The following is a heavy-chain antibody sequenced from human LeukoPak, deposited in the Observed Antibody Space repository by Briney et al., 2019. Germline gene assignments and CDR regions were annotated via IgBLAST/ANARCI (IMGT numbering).Heavy chain of an antibody. CDR3: ARGDFYNYGKPFDP. Sequence: PSETLSLTCAVSGYPIRSGYFWGWIRQPPGKGLEWIASIDQGGSTYYNPSLKSRVTISVDTSKNQFSVKLTSVTAADTAVYHCARGDFYNYGKPFDPWSQGTLVTVSS. J-gene: IGHJ5*02. CDR1: GYPIRSGYF. V-gene: IGHV4-38-2*01. D-gene: IGHD5-18*01. CDR2: IDQGGST.